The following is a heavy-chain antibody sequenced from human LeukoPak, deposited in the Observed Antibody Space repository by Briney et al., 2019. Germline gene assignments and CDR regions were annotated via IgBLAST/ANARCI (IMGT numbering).Heavy chain of an antibody. J-gene: IGHJ4*02. CDR1: GLRGAINSAA. CDR2: TYYSSKWYH. Sequence: SQTLSLTCAVSGLRGAINSAAWGCIRQSPSRGLEWLGRTYYSSKWYHAYAVSVKSRITINPDTSKNQFSLQLTSVTPEDDAIYHCAREGSSDYYPLDHWGRGTLVTVSS. V-gene: IGHV6-1*01. D-gene: IGHD3-22*01. CDR3: AREGSSDYYPLDH.